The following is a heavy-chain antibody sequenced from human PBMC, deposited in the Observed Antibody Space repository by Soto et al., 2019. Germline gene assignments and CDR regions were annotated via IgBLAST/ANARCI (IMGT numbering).Heavy chain of an antibody. V-gene: IGHV1-18*01. J-gene: IGHJ6*02. CDR2: INTYNGNT. D-gene: IGHD3-16*01. CDR3: AMVDVYVTPSPQDV. CDR1: GYTFTSYD. Sequence: GASVKVSCKASGYTFTSYDINWARQAPGQGLEWMGWINTYNGNTNYAQNLQGRVTLTTDTSTSTAYMELTSLRSNDTAIYYCAMVDVYVTPSPQDVWGQGTTVTVSS.